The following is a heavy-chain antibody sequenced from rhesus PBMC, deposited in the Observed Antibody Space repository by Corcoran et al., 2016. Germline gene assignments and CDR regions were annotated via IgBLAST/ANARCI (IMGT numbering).Heavy chain of an antibody. J-gene: IGHJ4*01. D-gene: IGHD3-9*01. CDR1: GCTFSSYG. CDR2: RSYDGSKK. CDR3: ARDSYYDDDYGYYYPHY. Sequence: EVQLVESGGGLVQPGGSLRLSCAASGCTFSSYGMHWVRQATGNGLEWVAVRSYDGSKKYYADSVKDRFTISRDNSKNMLYLQMNNLQFEDTAVYYCARDSYYDDDYGYYYPHYWGQGVLITVSS. V-gene: IGHV3-54*02.